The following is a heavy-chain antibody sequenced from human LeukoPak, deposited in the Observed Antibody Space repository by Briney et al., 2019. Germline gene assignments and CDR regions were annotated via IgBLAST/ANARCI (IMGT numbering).Heavy chain of an antibody. CDR2: IYPGDSDT. V-gene: IGHV5-51*01. CDR3: ARHTFDDYGDYSNWFDP. CDR1: GYSFTSYW. Sequence: PGESLKISCKGSGYSFTSYWIGWVLQMPGKGLEWMGIIYPGDSDTRYSPSFQGQVTISADKSISTAYLQWSSLKASDTAMYYCARHTFDDYGDYSNWFDPWGQGTLVTVSS. D-gene: IGHD4-17*01. J-gene: IGHJ5*02.